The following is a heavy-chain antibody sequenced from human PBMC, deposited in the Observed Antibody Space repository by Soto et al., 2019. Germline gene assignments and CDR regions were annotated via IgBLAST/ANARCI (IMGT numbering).Heavy chain of an antibody. V-gene: IGHV1-18*01. J-gene: IGHJ6*03. D-gene: IGHD6-19*01. CDR3: ARDRGVAPLVAGNTHYYYYMDV. Sequence: QDQLVQSGAEVKKPGASVTVSCKASGYSFTNYGVTWVRQAPGQGLEWMGWISAFNGNTHYAQNLQGRVTMTTDASTSTAYMELRSLRSDDTAVYYCARDRGVAPLVAGNTHYYYYMDVWGKGTTVTVSS. CDR1: GYSFTNYG. CDR2: ISAFNGNT.